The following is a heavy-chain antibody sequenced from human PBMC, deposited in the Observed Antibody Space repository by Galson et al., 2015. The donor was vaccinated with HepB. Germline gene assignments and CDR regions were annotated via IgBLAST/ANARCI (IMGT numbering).Heavy chain of an antibody. CDR1: GFTFSSYA. J-gene: IGHJ4*02. CDR3: AREIAVAMDY. D-gene: IGHD6-19*01. Sequence: SLRLSCAASGFTFSSYAMHWVRQAPGKGLEWVAVISYDGSNKYYADSVKGRFTISRDNSKNTLYLQMNSLRAEDTAVYYCAREIAVAMDYWGQGTLVTVSS. V-gene: IGHV3-30-3*01. CDR2: ISYDGSNK.